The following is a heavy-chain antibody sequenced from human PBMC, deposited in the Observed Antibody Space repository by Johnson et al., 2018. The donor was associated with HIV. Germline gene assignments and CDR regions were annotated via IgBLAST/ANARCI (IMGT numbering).Heavy chain of an antibody. CDR3: SKEGSVSGGRNAGAVVGLPIVVMC. D-gene: IGHD2-15*01. CDR2: IYRGGAT. J-gene: IGHJ3*01. Sequence: EVQLVESGGGLVQPGGSLRLSCAASGFSVSASYMSWLRQAPGKALEWVSVIYRGGATYYAASVQGRFTISRDNSKSTVFLQMNSLRDEDTAVYCCSKEGSVSGGRNAGAVVGLPIVVMCGGQGKMVTVSS. V-gene: IGHV3-66*01. CDR1: GFSVSASY.